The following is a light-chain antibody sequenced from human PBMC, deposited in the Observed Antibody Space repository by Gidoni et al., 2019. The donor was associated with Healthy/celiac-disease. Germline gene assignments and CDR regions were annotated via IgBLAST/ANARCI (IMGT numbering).Light chain of an antibody. CDR1: QSISSY. V-gene: IGKV1-39*01. Sequence: DIQMNQSPSSLSASVGDRVTSTCRASQSISSYLNWYQQKPGKAPKLLSYAASSLQSGVPSRFSGSGSGTDFTLTISSLQPEDFATYYCQQSYSTPRTFGQGTKVEIK. CDR2: AAS. CDR3: QQSYSTPRT. J-gene: IGKJ1*01.